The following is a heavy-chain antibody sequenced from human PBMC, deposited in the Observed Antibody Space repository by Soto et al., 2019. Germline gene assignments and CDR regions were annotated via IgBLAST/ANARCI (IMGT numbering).Heavy chain of an antibody. CDR1: GYSFTSYW. CDR3: ARLGKSGSGYDEDYYYYYSMDV. D-gene: IGHD5-12*01. V-gene: IGHV5-51*01. Sequence: GESLKISCKGSGYSFTSYWIGWVRQMPGKGLEWMGIIYPGDSDTRYSPSLQGKFTISADKCISTAYLQWSSLKASDTAMYYCARLGKSGSGYDEDYYYYYSMDVWGKGTTVTVSS. CDR2: IYPGDSDT. J-gene: IGHJ6*03.